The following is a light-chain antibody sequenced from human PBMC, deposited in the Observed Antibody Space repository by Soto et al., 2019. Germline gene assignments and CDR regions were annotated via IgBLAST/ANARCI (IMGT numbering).Light chain of an antibody. V-gene: IGKV4-1*01. CDR3: HQYFTTPYT. Sequence: DIVMTQSPDSLAVSLGERATINCKSSQSLLYRSNNRNYLAWYQQKPGQPPKLLIYWASIRASGVPDRFSGSGSGTDFSLTISSLQAEDVALYYCHQYFTTPYTFGQGTNLEIK. CDR1: QSLLYRSNNRNY. CDR2: WAS. J-gene: IGKJ2*01.